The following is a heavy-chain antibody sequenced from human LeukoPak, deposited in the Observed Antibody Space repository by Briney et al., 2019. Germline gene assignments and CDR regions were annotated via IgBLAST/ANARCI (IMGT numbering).Heavy chain of an antibody. CDR1: GYGFTDYW. J-gene: IGHJ4*02. V-gene: IGHV5-51*01. Sequence: GEALQISCKGSGYGFTDYWIGWVRPMPGKGLEWMGIIYPGDSNIRYSPSFQGQVTISADRSISTAYLQWSSLKASDTAMYYCARLFRNYYDNSGRGRLDYWGQGTLVTVSS. CDR2: IYPGDSNI. D-gene: IGHD3-22*01. CDR3: ARLFRNYYDNSGRGRLDY.